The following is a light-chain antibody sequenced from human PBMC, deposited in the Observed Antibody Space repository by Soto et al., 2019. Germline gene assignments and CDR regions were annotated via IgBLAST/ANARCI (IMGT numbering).Light chain of an antibody. Sequence: QSVLTQPPSASGAPGQTVTISCSISSPNVGTNPVAWYQQLPGTAPKLLIYTNSQRPLGVPVRFSGSKSGTSASLAISGLQSEDEGDYYCATWDDNVYVFGTGTKVTVL. J-gene: IGLJ1*01. CDR1: SPNVGTNP. CDR2: TNS. CDR3: ATWDDNVYV. V-gene: IGLV1-44*01.